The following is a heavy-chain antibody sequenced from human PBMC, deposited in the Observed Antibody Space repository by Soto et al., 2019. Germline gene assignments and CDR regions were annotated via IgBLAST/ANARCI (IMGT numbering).Heavy chain of an antibody. V-gene: IGHV4-59*08. D-gene: IGHD3-3*01. CDR3: ARHHDFWSGYFPQQYYFDY. Sequence: SETLSLTCTVSGGSISSYYWSWIRQPPGKGLEWIGYIYYSGSTNYNPSLKSRVTISVDTSKNQFSLKLSSVTAADTAVYYCARHHDFWSGYFPQQYYFDYWGQGTLVTVSS. CDR1: GGSISSYY. CDR2: IYYSGST. J-gene: IGHJ4*02.